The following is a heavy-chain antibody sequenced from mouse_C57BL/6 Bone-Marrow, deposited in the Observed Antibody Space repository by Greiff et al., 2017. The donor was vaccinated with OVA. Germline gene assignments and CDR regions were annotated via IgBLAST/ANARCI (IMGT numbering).Heavy chain of an antibody. CDR1: GFTFSDFY. Sequence: EVMLVESGGGLVQPGGSLKLSCAASGFTFSDFYMYWIRQTPEKRLEWVAYISNGGGSTYYPDTVKGRFTISRYNAQNTLYLQMSRLKSEDTAMYYCARLDAMDYWGQGTSVTVSS. CDR2: ISNGGGST. CDR3: ARLDAMDY. V-gene: IGHV5-12*01. J-gene: IGHJ4*01.